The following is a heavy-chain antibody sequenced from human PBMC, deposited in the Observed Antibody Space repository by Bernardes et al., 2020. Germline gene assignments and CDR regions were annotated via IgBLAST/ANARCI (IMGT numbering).Heavy chain of an antibody. CDR1: GMTVSSFW. J-gene: IGHJ4*02. CDR3: ARDVVGKEDF. V-gene: IGHV3-74*01. D-gene: IGHD2-15*01. Sequence: GGSLRLSCAASGMTVSSFWMHWVRQVPGKGLVWVSRINEDGTITDYAESVKGRFTISRDNAKNTLFLHMNSLRAEDSAVYYCARDVVGKEDFWGQGTLVTVSS. CDR2: INEDGTIT.